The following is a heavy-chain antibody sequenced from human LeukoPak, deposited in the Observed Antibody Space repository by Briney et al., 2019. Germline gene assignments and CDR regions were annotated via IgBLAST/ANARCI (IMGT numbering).Heavy chain of an antibody. J-gene: IGHJ4*02. V-gene: IGHV4-39*01. D-gene: IGHD1-26*01. CDR3: AKSGGYGLIDY. CDR1: GGSISSSSYY. Sequence: SETLSLTCTVSGGSISSSSYYWGWIRQPPGKGLEWIVSIYYSGSTYYNESLESRVTISIDTSKNQLSLKLNSVTAADTAMYYCAKSGGYGLIDYWGQGTLVTVSS. CDR2: IYYSGST.